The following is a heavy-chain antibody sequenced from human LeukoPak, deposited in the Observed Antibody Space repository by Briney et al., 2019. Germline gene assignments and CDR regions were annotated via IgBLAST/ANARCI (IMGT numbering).Heavy chain of an antibody. CDR1: GFTFDDYG. D-gene: IGHD6-19*01. J-gene: IGHJ6*03. CDR3: ARERKDSSGWYPILYYYYYYMDV. CDR2: INWNGGST. V-gene: IGHV3-20*04. Sequence: RPGGSLRLSCAATGFTFDDYGMSWVRQAPGKGLEWVSGINWNGGSTGYADSVKGRFTISRDNAKNSLYLQMNSLRAEDTAVYYCARERKDSSGWYPILYYYYYYMDVWGKGTTVTISS.